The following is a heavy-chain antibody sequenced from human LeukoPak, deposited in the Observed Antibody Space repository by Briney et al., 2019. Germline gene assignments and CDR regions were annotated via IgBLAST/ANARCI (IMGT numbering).Heavy chain of an antibody. V-gene: IGHV1-69*04. D-gene: IGHD3-22*01. CDR2: IIPILGIA. CDR1: GGTFSSYA. CDR3: ARGLSDSSGYYSDYYYYYYMDV. Sequence: SVKVSCKASGGTFSSYAISWVRQAPGQGLEWMGRIIPILGIANYAQKFQGRVTITADKSTSTAYMELSSLRSEDTAVYYCARGLSDSSGYYSDYYYYYYMDVWGKGTTVTVSS. J-gene: IGHJ6*03.